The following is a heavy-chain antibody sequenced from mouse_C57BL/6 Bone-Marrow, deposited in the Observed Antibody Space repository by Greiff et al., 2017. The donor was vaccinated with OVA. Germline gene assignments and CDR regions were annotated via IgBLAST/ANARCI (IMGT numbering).Heavy chain of an antibody. Sequence: EVQLQESGPGLVKPSQTVFLTCTVTGISITTGNYRWSWIRQFPGNKLEWIGYIYYSGTITYNPSLTSRTTITRDTPKNQFFLEMNSLTAEDTATYYCARDTLYGNYGGYYAMDYWGQGTSVTVSS. CDR1: GISITTGNYR. D-gene: IGHD2-1*01. J-gene: IGHJ4*01. V-gene: IGHV3-5*01. CDR2: IYYSGTI. CDR3: ARDTLYGNYGGYYAMDY.